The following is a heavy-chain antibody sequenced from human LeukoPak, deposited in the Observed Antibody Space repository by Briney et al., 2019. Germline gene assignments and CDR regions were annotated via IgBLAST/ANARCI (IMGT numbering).Heavy chain of an antibody. CDR2: IYTSGST. J-gene: IGHJ3*02. CDR1: GGSISRGSYY. CDR3: ARVDIPMAGHAFDI. V-gene: IGHV4-61*02. D-gene: IGHD5-18*01. Sequence: TLSLTCTVSGGSISRGSYYWSWIRQPAGKGLEWIGRIYTSGSTNYNPSLRSRVTILLDTSKNQFSLNLNSVTAADTAVYYCARVDIPMAGHAFDIWGQGTMVTVSS.